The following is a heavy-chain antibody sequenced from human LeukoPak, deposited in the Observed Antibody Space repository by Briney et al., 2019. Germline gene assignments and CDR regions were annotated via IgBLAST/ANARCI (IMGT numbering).Heavy chain of an antibody. Sequence: GGSLRLSCAASGFTVSTHSMRWVRQAPGKGLEWVSVIYGGGSKYYVHSVNGRFTISRDSSKNTLFLQMNSLSAEDTALYCCASARKYCGVAECYEYFQHWGQGTLDTVSS. V-gene: IGHV3-53*01. CDR2: IYGGGSK. CDR1: GFTVSTHS. J-gene: IGHJ1*01. D-gene: IGHD2-21*01. CDR3: ASARKYCGVAECYEYFQH.